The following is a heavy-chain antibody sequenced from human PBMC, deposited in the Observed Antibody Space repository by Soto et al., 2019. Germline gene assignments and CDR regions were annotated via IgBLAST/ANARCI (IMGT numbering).Heavy chain of an antibody. V-gene: IGHV4-30-2*01. Sequence: SETLSLTCTVSGGSISSGGYSWSWIRQPRGKGLEWIGYIYHGSTYYNPSLKSRVPISVDRSKNQFSLKLSSVTAADTAVYYCARITYCGGDCYRRFDPWGQGTLVTVSS. CDR1: GGSISSGGYS. J-gene: IGHJ5*02. CDR3: ARITYCGGDCYRRFDP. D-gene: IGHD2-21*02. CDR2: IYHGST.